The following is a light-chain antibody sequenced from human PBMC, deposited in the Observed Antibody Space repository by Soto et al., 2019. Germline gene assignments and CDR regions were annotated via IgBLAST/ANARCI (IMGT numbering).Light chain of an antibody. J-gene: IGKJ5*01. V-gene: IGKV3-20*01. Sequence: EIVMTQSPATLSVSPGESATLSGRASQSVGSNYLAWYQKKPGQAPRILIYGASSRATGIADRFSGSGSGTDFNLTISRLETEEFALYYCQQYGYSPITFGQGTRLEIK. CDR2: GAS. CDR3: QQYGYSPIT. CDR1: QSVGSNY.